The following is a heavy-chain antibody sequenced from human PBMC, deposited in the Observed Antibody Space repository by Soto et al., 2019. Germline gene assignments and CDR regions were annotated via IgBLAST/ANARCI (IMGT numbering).Heavy chain of an antibody. V-gene: IGHV4-39*01. J-gene: IGHJ4*02. D-gene: IGHD6-19*01. CDR3: VRHQRYSSGWYIDY. Sequence: ETLSLTCTVSGGSINSANYYWGWIRQPPGKGLEWIGNVYYRGTTYYNPSLKGRVTISVDTSKNQFSLKLSSVTAADSAVFFCVRHQRYSSGWYIDYWGQGTPVTVSS. CDR1: GGSINSANYY. CDR2: VYYRGTT.